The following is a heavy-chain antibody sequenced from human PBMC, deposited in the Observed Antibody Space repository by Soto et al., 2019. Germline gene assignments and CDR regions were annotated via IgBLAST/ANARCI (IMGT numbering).Heavy chain of an antibody. J-gene: IGHJ4*02. Sequence: SETLSLTCTVSGGSISSSSYYWGWIRQPPGKGLEWIGSIYYSGSTYYNPSLKSRVTISVDTSKNQFSLKLSSVTAADTAVYYCARTYYYDSSGYYLFDYWGQGTLVTVYS. CDR1: GGSISSSSYY. D-gene: IGHD3-22*01. CDR2: IYYSGST. CDR3: ARTYYYDSSGYYLFDY. V-gene: IGHV4-39*01.